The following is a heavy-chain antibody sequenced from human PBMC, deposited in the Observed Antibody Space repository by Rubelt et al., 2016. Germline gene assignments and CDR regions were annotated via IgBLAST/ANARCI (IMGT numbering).Heavy chain of an antibody. D-gene: IGHD2-15*01. J-gene: IGHJ4*02. CDR2: IYYSGST. Sequence: QLQLQESGPGLVKPSETLSLTCTVSGGSISSSSYYWGWIRQPPGKGLEWIGSIYYSGSTYYNPSLKSRVNISVDTSKNQFSLKLSFVIAADTAVYYCARGKVAATPGILDYWGQGTLVTVSS. CDR1: GGSISSSSYY. V-gene: IGHV4-39*07. CDR3: ARGKVAATPGILDY.